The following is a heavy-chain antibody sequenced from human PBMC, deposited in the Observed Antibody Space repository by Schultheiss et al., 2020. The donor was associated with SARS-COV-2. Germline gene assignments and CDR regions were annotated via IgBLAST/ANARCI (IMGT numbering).Heavy chain of an antibody. CDR2: ISYDGSNK. D-gene: IGHD6-13*01. Sequence: GGSLRLSCAASGFTFSSYGMHWVRQAPGKGLEWVAVISYDGSNKYYADSVKGRFTISRDNAKNSLYLQMNSLRAEDTAVYYCAREMGGNSSPRPGYYYYGMDVWGQGTTVTVSS. CDR3: AREMGGNSSPRPGYYYYGMDV. CDR1: GFTFSSYG. V-gene: IGHV3-30*03. J-gene: IGHJ6*02.